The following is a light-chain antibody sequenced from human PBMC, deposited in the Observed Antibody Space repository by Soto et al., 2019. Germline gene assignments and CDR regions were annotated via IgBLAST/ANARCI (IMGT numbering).Light chain of an antibody. J-gene: IGLJ2*01. Sequence: QSALTQPASVSGSPGQSIIIPCTGTRSDVGSYNLVSWYQQHPGKAPKLMIYEGSKRPSGVSNRFSGSKSGNTAFLTISGLQAEDEADYHCCSYAGSSTLVFGGGTKLTVL. CDR3: CSYAGSSTLV. CDR1: RSDVGSYNL. V-gene: IGLV2-23*01. CDR2: EGS.